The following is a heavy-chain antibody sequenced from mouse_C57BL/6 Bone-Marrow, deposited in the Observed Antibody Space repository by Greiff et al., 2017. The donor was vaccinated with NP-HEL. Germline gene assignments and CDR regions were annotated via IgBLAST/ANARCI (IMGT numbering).Heavy chain of an antibody. V-gene: IGHV1-5*01. J-gene: IGHJ4*01. D-gene: IGHD2-4*01. CDR2: IYPGNSDT. CDR3: TSDYDGGGYYAMDY. Sequence: VHVKQSGTVLARPGASVKMSCKTSGYTFTSYWMHWVKQRPGQGLEWIGAIYPGNSDTSYNQKFKGKAKLTAVTSASTAYMELSSLTNEDSAVYYCTSDYDGGGYYAMDYWGQGTSVTVSS. CDR1: GYTFTSYW.